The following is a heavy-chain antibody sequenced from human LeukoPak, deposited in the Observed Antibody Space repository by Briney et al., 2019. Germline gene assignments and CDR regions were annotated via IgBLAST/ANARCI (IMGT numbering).Heavy chain of an antibody. CDR2: IYTSGST. Sequence: SETLSLTCTVSGGSISSYYWSWIRQPAGKGLEWIGRIYTSGSTNYNPSLKSRVTMSVDTSKNQISLKLSSVTAADTAVYYCARVAIFGVVEYYFDYWGRGTLVTVSS. J-gene: IGHJ4*02. CDR3: ARVAIFGVVEYYFDY. D-gene: IGHD3-3*01. CDR1: GGSISSYY. V-gene: IGHV4-4*07.